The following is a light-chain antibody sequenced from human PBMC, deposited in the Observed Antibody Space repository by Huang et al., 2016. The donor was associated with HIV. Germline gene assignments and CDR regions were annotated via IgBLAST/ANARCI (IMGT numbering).Light chain of an antibody. V-gene: IGKV4-1*01. J-gene: IGKJ2*01. CDR2: WAS. CDR1: QTVLFSSNNKNY. Sequence: DIVMTQSPDSLAVSLGERATINCKSSQTVLFSSNNKNYLAWYQQKPGQPPNLLIYWASTREFGVPDRCSGTGSGTDFTLTISSLQAEDVAVYYCQQYYSSPPTFGQGTKLEIK. CDR3: QQYYSSPPT.